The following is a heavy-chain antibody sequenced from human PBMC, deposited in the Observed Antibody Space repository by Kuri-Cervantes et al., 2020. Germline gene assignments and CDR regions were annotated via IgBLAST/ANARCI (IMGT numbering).Heavy chain of an antibody. CDR3: ARDSIGRGTSGHYYYYYYMDV. Sequence: SVKVSCKASGYTFTYRYLHWVRQAPGQALEWMGWITPFNGNTNYAQKFQDRVTITRDRSMSTAYMELSSLRSEDTAVYYCARDSIGRGTSGHYYYYYYMDVWGKGTTVTVSS. D-gene: IGHD1-14*01. V-gene: IGHV1-45*02. J-gene: IGHJ6*03. CDR2: ITPFNGNT. CDR1: GYTFTYRY.